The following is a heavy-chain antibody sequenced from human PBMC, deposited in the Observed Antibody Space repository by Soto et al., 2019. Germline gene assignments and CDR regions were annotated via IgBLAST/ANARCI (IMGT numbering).Heavy chain of an antibody. CDR1: GLIVSDNY. CDR3: ARVQSQVDY. V-gene: IGHV3-53*01. Sequence: GGSLRLSCVASGLIVSDNYMSWVRQAPGKGLEWVSVIYSGGSTYYADSVKGRFTISRDNSKNTLYLQMNSLRAEDTAVYYCARVQSQVDYWGQGTLVTVSS. CDR2: IYSGGST. J-gene: IGHJ4*02.